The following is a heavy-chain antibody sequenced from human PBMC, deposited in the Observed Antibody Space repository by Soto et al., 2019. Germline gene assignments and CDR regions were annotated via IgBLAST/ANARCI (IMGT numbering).Heavy chain of an antibody. CDR1: GFTFSSDA. V-gene: IGHV3-23*01. D-gene: IGHD4-17*01. J-gene: IGHJ2*01. CDR3: AKDLDYGDSHWYFQL. Sequence: EVQLLESGGGLVQPGGSLRLSCAASGFTFSSDAMSWVRQAPGKGLEWVSGISAGGDSTYYEDSVKGRCTLSRDKSKNTLYLQTKSLTVKDTAVYHCAKDLDYGDSHWYFQLWGRGTLVTVSS. CDR2: ISAGGDST.